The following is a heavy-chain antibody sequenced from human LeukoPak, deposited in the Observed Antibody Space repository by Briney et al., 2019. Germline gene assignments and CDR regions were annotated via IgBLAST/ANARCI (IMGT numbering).Heavy chain of an antibody. CDR2: IYYSGST. D-gene: IGHD7-27*01. CDR3: ARGHMENWGAPFDY. V-gene: IGHV4-59*01. J-gene: IGHJ4*02. CDR1: GGSISSYN. Sequence: PSETLSLTCTVSGGSISSYNWSWIRQPPGKGLEWIGYIYYSGSTNYNPSLKSRVTISVDTSKNQFSLKLSSVTAADTAVYYCARGHMENWGAPFDYWGQGTLVTVSS.